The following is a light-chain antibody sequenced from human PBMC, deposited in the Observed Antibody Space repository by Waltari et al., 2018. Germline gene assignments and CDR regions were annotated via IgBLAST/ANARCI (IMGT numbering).Light chain of an antibody. CDR2: KAS. Sequence: DIQMTQSPSTLSASVGDRVTITCRDSQSISNWLAWYQQKPGKAPKLLSYKASTLESWVPSRFSGSGSGTEFTLTISSLQPDDFATYYCQQYNSYSLLTFGGGTKVEIK. V-gene: IGKV1-5*03. J-gene: IGKJ4*01. CDR1: QSISNW. CDR3: QQYNSYSLLT.